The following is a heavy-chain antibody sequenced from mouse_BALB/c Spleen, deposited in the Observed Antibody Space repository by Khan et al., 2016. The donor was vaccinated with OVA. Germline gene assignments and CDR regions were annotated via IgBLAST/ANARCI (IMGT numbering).Heavy chain of an antibody. CDR2: IGPGSSNS. CDR3: ARENYYGRTYYAMDD. V-gene: IGHV1S41*01. Sequence: DLVKPGTSVKLSCKASGYTFTSYWINWIKQRPGQGLEWIGRIGPGSSNSYSREMFKGKAALTVDTYSTTAYIQHSSLSSEDSAVYFCARENYYGRTYYAMDDWGPGTSVTVSS. D-gene: IGHD1-1*01. CDR1: GYTFTSYW. J-gene: IGHJ4*01.